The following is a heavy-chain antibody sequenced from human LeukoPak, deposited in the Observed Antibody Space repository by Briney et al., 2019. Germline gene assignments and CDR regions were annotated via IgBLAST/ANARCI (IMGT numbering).Heavy chain of an antibody. D-gene: IGHD2-2*01. CDR3: ARGPQVVVVPAAYYYYYGMDV. V-gene: IGHV4-34*01. J-gene: IGHJ6*02. CDR1: GGSFSGCY. Sequence: SETLSLTCAVYGGSFSGCYWSWIRQPPGKGLEWIGEINHSGSTNYNPSLKSRVTISVDTSKNQFSLKLSSVTAADTAVYYCARGPQVVVVPAAYYYYYGMDVWGQGTTVTVSS. CDR2: INHSGST.